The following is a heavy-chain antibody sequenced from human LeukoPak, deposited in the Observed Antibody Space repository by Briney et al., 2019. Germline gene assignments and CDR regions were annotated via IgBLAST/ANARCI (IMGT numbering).Heavy chain of an antibody. CDR2: IYWNDDK. Sequence: SGPTLVNPTQTLTLTCTFSGFSLSTSGVGVCWIRQPRGKALEWLALIYWNDDKRYSPSLKSRLTITKDTSKNQVVLTMTNMDPVDTAIYYCAHRRRYYEAYAFDIWGQGTMVTVSS. V-gene: IGHV2-5*01. CDR3: AHRRRYYEAYAFDI. J-gene: IGHJ3*02. D-gene: IGHD3-22*01. CDR1: GFSLSTSGVG.